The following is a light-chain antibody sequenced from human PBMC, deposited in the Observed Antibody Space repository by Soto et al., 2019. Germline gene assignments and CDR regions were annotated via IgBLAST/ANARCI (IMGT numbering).Light chain of an antibody. CDR3: QQYGSSVPMYT. V-gene: IGKV3-20*01. Sequence: EIVLTQSPGTLSLSPGERATLSCRASQSVSSSYLAWYQQKPGQAPRLLIYGASSRATGIPDRFSGSGSGTDFTLTISRLEPEDFAVYYCQQYGSSVPMYTFGQGTKLEIK. CDR1: QSVSSSY. J-gene: IGKJ2*01. CDR2: GAS.